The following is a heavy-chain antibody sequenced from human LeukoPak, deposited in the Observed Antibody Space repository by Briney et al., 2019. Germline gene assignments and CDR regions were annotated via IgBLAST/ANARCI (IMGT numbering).Heavy chain of an antibody. CDR3: AKDYVELQFDY. CDR2: IIGSGGST. J-gene: IGHJ4*02. D-gene: IGHD1-7*01. CDR1: GFTFSNYA. V-gene: IGHV3-23*01. Sequence: GGSLRLSCAASGFTFSNYAMSWVRQAPGKGLEWVSAIIGSGGSTYYADSVKGRFTISRDNSKNTLNLQMNSLRAEDTAVYYCAKDYVELQFDYWGQGALVIVSS.